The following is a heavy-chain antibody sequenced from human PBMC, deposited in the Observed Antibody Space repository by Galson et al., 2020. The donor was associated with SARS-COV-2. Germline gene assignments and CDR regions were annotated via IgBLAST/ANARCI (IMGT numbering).Heavy chain of an antibody. J-gene: IGHJ6*02. CDR3: ASGYYDSSLGAYGMDV. Sequence: ASETLSLTCTVSGGSISSYYWSWIRQPPGKGLEWIGYIYYSGSTNYNPSLKSRVTISVDTSKNQFSLKLSSVTAADTAVYYCASGYYDSSLGAYGMDVWGQGTTVTVS. CDR1: GGSISSYY. D-gene: IGHD3-22*01. V-gene: IGHV4-59*01. CDR2: IYYSGST.